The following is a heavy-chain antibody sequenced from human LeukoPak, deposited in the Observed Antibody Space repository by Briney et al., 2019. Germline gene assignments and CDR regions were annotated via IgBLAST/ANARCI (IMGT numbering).Heavy chain of an antibody. CDR3: ARLSGGTTTAHFDY. Sequence: SEXXXXTCAVSGYSISSGYYWGWIRQPPGKGLEWIGSIYHSGSTYYNPSLKRRVTISVDTNKKQFSLKLSSVTAADTAVYYCARLSGGTTTAHFDYWGQGTLVTVSS. D-gene: IGHD1-1*01. CDR1: GYSISSGYY. V-gene: IGHV4-38-2*01. J-gene: IGHJ4*02. CDR2: IYHSGST.